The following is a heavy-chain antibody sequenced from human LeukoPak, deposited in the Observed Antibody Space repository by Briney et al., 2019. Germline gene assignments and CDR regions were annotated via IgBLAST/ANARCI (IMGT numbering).Heavy chain of an antibody. Sequence: GASVKVSCKASGYTFTSYGISWVRQAPGQGLEWMGWISAYNGNTNYAQKLQGRVTMTTDTSTSTAYVELRSLRSDDTAVYYCARDPPDYYDSSGYYQHLDYWGQGTLVTVSS. CDR3: ARDPPDYYDSSGYYQHLDY. CDR2: ISAYNGNT. D-gene: IGHD3-22*01. CDR1: GYTFTSYG. J-gene: IGHJ4*02. V-gene: IGHV1-18*01.